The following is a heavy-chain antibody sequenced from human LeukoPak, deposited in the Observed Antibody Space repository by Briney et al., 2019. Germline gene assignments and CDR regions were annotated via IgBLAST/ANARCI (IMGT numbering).Heavy chain of an antibody. CDR1: GFTFSSYA. Sequence: PGGSLRLSCAASGFTFSSYAMSWVRQASGKGLEWVSAISGSGGSTYYADSVKGRFTISRDNSKNTLYLQMNSLRAEDTAVYYCAKAPTRSEGFDYWGQGTLVTVSS. V-gene: IGHV3-23*01. CDR3: AKAPTRSEGFDY. CDR2: ISGSGGST. J-gene: IGHJ4*02.